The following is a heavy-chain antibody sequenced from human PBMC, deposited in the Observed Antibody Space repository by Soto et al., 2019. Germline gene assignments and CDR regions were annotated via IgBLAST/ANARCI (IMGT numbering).Heavy chain of an antibody. CDR3: ARDTVATGGFDY. CDR2: IYYSGIP. Sequence: QVQLQESGPGLVKPSETLSLTCTVSGGSIRSYYWSWIRLPPRPGLEWIGYIYYSGIPNYHPSLKSRVTISVDTAKNQFSLKLRSVNAADTAVYYCARDTVATGGFDYWSQGTLVTVSS. V-gene: IGHV4-59*01. CDR1: GGSIRSYY. J-gene: IGHJ4*02. D-gene: IGHD4-17*01.